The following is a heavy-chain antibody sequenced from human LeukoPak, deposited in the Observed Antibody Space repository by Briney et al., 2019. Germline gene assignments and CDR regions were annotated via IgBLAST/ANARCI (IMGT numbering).Heavy chain of an antibody. CDR1: GFTFSSYG. Sequence: HPGRSLRLSCAASGFTFSSYGMHWVRQAPGKGLEWVAVISYDGSNKYYADSVKGRFTISRDNSKNTLYLQMNSLRAEDTAVYYCALLWFGDGYYYYGMDVWGQGTTVTVPS. CDR3: ALLWFGDGYYYYGMDV. CDR2: ISYDGSNK. D-gene: IGHD3-10*01. V-gene: IGHV3-30*03. J-gene: IGHJ6*02.